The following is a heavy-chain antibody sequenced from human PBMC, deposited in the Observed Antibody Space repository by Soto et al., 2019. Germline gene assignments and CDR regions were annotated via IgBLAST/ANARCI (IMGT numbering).Heavy chain of an antibody. D-gene: IGHD2-15*01. J-gene: IGHJ4*02. V-gene: IGHV4-34*09. Sequence: SETLSLTCAVYGGSFSGYYWTWIRQPPGTGLEWIGYINHSGSTNYNPSLKSRVTISVDTSKNQFSLKLSSVTAADTAVYYCARRYGGNFDYWGQETLVTVSS. CDR2: INHSGST. CDR3: ARRYGGNFDY. CDR1: GGSFSGYY.